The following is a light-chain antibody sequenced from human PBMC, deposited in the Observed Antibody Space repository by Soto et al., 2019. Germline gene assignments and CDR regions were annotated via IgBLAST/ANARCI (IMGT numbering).Light chain of an antibody. CDR2: AAS. CDR3: QQYNSY. V-gene: IGKV1-5*01. Sequence: DIQMTQSPSSLSASLVYRVTITCRASQNIRNYLVWYQQKADKAPNLLIYAASSLQSGVPSRFSGSGSGTEFTLTISSLQPDDFATYYCQQYNSYFGGGTKVDIK. J-gene: IGKJ4*01. CDR1: QNIRNY.